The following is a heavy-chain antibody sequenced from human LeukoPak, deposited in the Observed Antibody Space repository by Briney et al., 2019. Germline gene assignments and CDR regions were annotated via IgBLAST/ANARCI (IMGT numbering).Heavy chain of an antibody. D-gene: IGHD2-2*01. CDR3: ARGKRHCSSTSCYGLPIDY. Sequence: SETLSLTCTVSGGSISSYYWSWIRQPAGKGLEWIGRIFTSGSTNYNPSLKSRVTMSVDTSKNQFSLKLSSVTAADTAVYYCARGKRHCSSTSCYGLPIDYWGQGTLVTVSS. J-gene: IGHJ4*02. CDR2: IFTSGST. CDR1: GGSISSYY. V-gene: IGHV4-4*07.